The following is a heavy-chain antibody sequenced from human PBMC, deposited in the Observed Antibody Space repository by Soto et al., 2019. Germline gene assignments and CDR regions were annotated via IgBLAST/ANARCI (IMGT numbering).Heavy chain of an antibody. V-gene: IGHV3-48*01. Sequence: RVSCGAAEVRCSSYSMNCVSKNPGKGLEWVSYISSSSSTIYYADSVKGRFTISRDNAKNSLYLQMNSLRAEDTAVYYCARDSPPLDYWGQGTLVTVS. J-gene: IGHJ4*02. CDR1: EVRCSSYS. CDR2: ISSSSSTI. CDR3: ARDSPPLDY.